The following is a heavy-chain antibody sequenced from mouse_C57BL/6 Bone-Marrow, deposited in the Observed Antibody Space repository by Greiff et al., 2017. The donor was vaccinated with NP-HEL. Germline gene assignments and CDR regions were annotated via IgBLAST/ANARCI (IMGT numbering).Heavy chain of an antibody. J-gene: IGHJ4*01. CDR2: ISNGGGST. CDR1: GFTFSDYY. Sequence: EVHLVESGGGLVQPGGSLKLSCAASGFTFSDYYMYWVRQTPEKRLEWVAYISNGGGSTYYPDTVKGRFTISRDNAKNTLYLQMSRLKSEDTAMYYCARHDMDYWGQGTSVTVSS. CDR3: ARHDMDY. V-gene: IGHV5-12*01.